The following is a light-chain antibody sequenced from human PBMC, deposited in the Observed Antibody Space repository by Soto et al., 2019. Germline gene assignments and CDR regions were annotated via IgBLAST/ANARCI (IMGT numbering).Light chain of an antibody. CDR2: DNN. Sequence: QSVLTQPPSVYGAPGQRVTISCTGSSSNIGAGYDVHWYHQLPGTAPKVLIYDNNNRPSGVPDRFSGSKSGTSASLAITGLQAEDEADYYCHSYDVSLSGPVFGGGTKLTVL. CDR1: SSNIGAGYD. J-gene: IGLJ2*01. CDR3: HSYDVSLSGPV. V-gene: IGLV1-40*01.